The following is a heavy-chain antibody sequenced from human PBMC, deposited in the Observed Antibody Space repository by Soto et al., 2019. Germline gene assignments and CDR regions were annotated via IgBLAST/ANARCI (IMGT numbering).Heavy chain of an antibody. J-gene: IGHJ4*02. V-gene: IGHV3-23*01. D-gene: IGHD3-16*01. CDR2: ISGSGGRS. CDR3: AKAYFVWSSEQPYYFAC. Sequence: EVQLLDSGGGLVQPGGSLRLSCAASGFTFSNYAMTWVRQGPGKGLEWDSGISGSGGRSYYADSVKGRFTISRDNSKSTLYLQMNSLRAEDTAVYYCAKAYFVWSSEQPYYFACWGQGTLVTVSS. CDR1: GFTFSNYA.